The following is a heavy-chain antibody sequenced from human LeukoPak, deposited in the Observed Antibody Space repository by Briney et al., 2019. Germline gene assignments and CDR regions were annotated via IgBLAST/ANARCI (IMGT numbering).Heavy chain of an antibody. CDR1: GFTFDDYA. Sequence: GGSLRLSCAASGFTFDDYAMHWVRHAPGKGLEWVAVISYDGSNKYYADSVKGRFTISRDNSKNTLYLQMNSLRAEDTAVYYCARDLGGQTDYWGQGTLVTVSS. CDR2: ISYDGSNK. V-gene: IGHV3-30-3*01. CDR3: ARDLGGQTDY. J-gene: IGHJ4*02. D-gene: IGHD3-16*01.